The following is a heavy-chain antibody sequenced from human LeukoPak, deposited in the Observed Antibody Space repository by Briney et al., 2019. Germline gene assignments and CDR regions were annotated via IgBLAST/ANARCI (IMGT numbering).Heavy chain of an antibody. CDR2: ISSSSSYI. Sequence: GGSLRLSCAASGFTFSSYSMNWVRQAPGKGLEWVSSISSSSSYIYYADSVKGRFTISRDNAKNSLYLQMNSLRAEDTAVYYCARGRGSSGSYYSLSDWGQGTLVTVSS. J-gene: IGHJ4*02. D-gene: IGHD1-26*01. CDR3: ARGRGSSGSYYSLSD. CDR1: GFTFSSYS. V-gene: IGHV3-21*01.